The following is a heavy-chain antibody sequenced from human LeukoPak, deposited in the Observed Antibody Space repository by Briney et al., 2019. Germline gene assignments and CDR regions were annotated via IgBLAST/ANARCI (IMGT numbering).Heavy chain of an antibody. CDR1: GGSISSYY. J-gene: IGHJ4*02. D-gene: IGHD6-19*01. V-gene: IGHV4-59*01. CDR3: ARGGGVAGTPYNPYDY. Sequence: KSSGTLSLTCAVSGGSISSYYWSWIRQPPGKGLEWIGYIYYSGSTNYNPSLKSRVTISVDTSKNQFSLKLSSVTAADTAVYYCARGGGVAGTPYNPYDYWGQGTLVTVSS. CDR2: IYYSGST.